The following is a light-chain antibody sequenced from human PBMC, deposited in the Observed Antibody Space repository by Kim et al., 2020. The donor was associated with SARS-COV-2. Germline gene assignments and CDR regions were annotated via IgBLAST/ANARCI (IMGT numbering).Light chain of an antibody. CDR1: SGHSSYA. CDR2: LNSDGSH. V-gene: IGLV4-69*01. J-gene: IGLJ7*01. CDR3: QTWGTGIYV. Sequence: SVKLTCTLSSGHSSYAIAWHQQQPEKGPRYLMKLNSDGSHSKGDGIPDRFSGSSSGAERYLTISSLQSEDEADYYCQTWGTGIYVFGGGTQLTVL.